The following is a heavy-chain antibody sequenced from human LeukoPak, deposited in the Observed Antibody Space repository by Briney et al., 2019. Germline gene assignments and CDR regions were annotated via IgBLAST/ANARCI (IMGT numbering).Heavy chain of an antibody. Sequence: GGSLRLSCAASGFTFSSYSMNWVRQAPGKGLEWISSISSSSSYIYYADSVKGRFTISRDNAKNSLYLQMNSLRAEDTAVYYCARDPSTTTYYYYYGMDVWGQGTTVTVSS. CDR2: ISSSSSYI. J-gene: IGHJ6*02. V-gene: IGHV3-21*01. CDR3: ARDPSTTTYYYYYGMDV. CDR1: GFTFSSYS. D-gene: IGHD1-7*01.